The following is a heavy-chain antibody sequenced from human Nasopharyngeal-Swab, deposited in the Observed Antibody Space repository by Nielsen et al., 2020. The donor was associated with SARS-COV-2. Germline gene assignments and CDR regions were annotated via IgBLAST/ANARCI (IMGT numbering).Heavy chain of an antibody. D-gene: IGHD3-22*01. V-gene: IGHV1-18*04. J-gene: IGHJ4*02. CDR2: NSAYNGDT. Sequence: ASVKVPCKASGYTFASYGFDWVRQAPGQGLEGMGWNSAYNGDTNYAQKFQDRVTMTTDASTGTAYMELRSLRSDDTAVYYCASHRSGYYNSGGPFDYWGQGTLVTVSS. CDR3: ASHRSGYYNSGGPFDY. CDR1: GYTFASYG.